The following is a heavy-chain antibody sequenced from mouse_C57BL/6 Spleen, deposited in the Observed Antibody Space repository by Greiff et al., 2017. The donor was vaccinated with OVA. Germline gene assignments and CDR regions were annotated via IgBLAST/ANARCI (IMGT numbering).Heavy chain of an antibody. Sequence: EVQLQQSGPVLVKPGASVKMSCKASGYTFTDYYMNWVKQSHGKSLEWIGVINPYNGGTSYNQKFKGKATLTVDKSSSTAYMELNSLTSEDSAVYYCARHYSNYGMDFDYWGQGTTLTVSS. CDR2: INPYNGGT. CDR3: ARHYSNYGMDFDY. V-gene: IGHV1-19*01. D-gene: IGHD2-5*01. CDR1: GYTFTDYY. J-gene: IGHJ2*01.